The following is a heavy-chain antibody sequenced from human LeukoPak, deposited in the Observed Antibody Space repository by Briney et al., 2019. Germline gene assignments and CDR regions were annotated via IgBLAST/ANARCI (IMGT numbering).Heavy chain of an antibody. J-gene: IGHJ3*02. D-gene: IGHD3-22*01. CDR2: IYSGGST. Sequence: GGSLRLSCAASGFTFSTYTMYWVRQAPGKGLEWVSVIYSGGSTYYADSVKGRFTISRDNSKNTLYLQMNSLRAEDTAVYYCARDGKDYYDSSGRRNAFDIWGQGTMVTVSS. V-gene: IGHV3-53*01. CDR1: GFTFSTYT. CDR3: ARDGKDYYDSSGRRNAFDI.